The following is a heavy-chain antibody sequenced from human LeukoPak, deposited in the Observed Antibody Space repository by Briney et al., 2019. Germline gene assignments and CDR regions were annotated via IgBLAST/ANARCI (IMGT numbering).Heavy chain of an antibody. CDR1: GYSISSNYY. CDR2: IYHSGST. D-gene: IGHD1-26*01. V-gene: IGHV4-38-2*02. J-gene: IGHJ4*02. Sequence: SETLSLTCIVSGYSISSNYYWSWIRQPPGKGLEWIGSIYHSGSTFYNPSLKSRLTISVDTSKNQFSLKLSSVTAADTAVYYCVKSGSYYEAFDYWGQGTLVPVSS. CDR3: VKSGSYYEAFDY.